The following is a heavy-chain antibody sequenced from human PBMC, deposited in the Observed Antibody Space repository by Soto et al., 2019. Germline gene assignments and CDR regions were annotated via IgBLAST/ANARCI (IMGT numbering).Heavy chain of an antibody. D-gene: IGHD3-22*01. CDR1: GFTVSSNY. V-gene: IGHV3-53*01. CDR3: ARPREGGYYIDAFDI. CDR2: IYSGGST. Sequence: LRLSCAASGFTVSSNYMSWVRQAPGKGLEWVSIIYSGGSTYYADSVKGRFTISRDNSKNTLYLQMNSLRAEDTAVYYCARPREGGYYIDAFDIWGQGTMVTVSS. J-gene: IGHJ3*02.